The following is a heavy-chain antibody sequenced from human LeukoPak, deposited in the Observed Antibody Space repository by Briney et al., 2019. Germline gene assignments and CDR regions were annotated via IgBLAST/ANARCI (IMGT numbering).Heavy chain of an antibody. CDR1: GGSISSYY. CDR2: IYTSGST. D-gene: IGHD6-19*01. V-gene: IGHV4-4*07. CDR3: ARAPYISGWYTFDY. J-gene: IGHJ4*02. Sequence: SETLSLTCTVSGGSISSYYWSWIRQPAGKGLEWIGRIYTSGSTNYNPSLKSRVTMSVDTSKNQFSLKLSSVTAADTAVYYCARAPYISGWYTFDYWGQGTLVTVSP.